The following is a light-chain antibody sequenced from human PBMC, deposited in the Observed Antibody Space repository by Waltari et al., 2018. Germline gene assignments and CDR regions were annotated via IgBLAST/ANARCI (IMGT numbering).Light chain of an antibody. Sequence: QSALTQPASVSGSPGQSITISCSGTDSDVGAYDFVSWYQQPPGKAPHLIIYEVSNRPSGIAKRFSASKSGNTASLTISGLQAEDEADYYCSSYTTSSAPGVFGTGTRVTVL. J-gene: IGLJ1*01. CDR2: EVS. CDR3: SSYTTSSAPGV. V-gene: IGLV2-14*01. CDR1: DSDVGAYDF.